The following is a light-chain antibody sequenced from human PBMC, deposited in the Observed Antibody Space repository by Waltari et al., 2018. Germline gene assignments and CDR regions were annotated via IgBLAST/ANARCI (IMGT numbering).Light chain of an antibody. J-gene: IGLJ2*01. CDR3: ATWDDSLRGPA. V-gene: IGLV1-44*01. Sequence: QSVLTQPPSASGTPGQRVPISCSGRSSDLGPNTVTWYQPPPGTAPRLLIYNNYYRPSRVPDRFSGSKSGTSASLAISGLQSDDEADYYCATWDDSLRGPAFGGGTKLTVL. CDR2: NNY. CDR1: SSDLGPNT.